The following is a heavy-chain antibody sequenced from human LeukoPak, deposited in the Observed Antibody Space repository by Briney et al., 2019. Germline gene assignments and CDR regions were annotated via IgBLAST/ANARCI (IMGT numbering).Heavy chain of an antibody. J-gene: IGHJ5*02. CDR1: GGSISSSSYY. D-gene: IGHD3-10*01. V-gene: IGHV4-39*01. Sequence: PSETLSLTCTVSGGSISSSSYYWGWIRQPPGKGLEWIGSIYYSGSTYYNPSPKSRVTISVDTSKNQFSLKLSSVTAADTAVYYCASSYGSGSYGFDPWGQGTLVTVSS. CDR3: ASSYGSGSYGFDP. CDR2: IYYSGST.